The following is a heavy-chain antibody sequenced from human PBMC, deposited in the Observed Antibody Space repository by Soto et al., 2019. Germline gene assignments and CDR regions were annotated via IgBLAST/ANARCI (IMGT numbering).Heavy chain of an antibody. Sequence: SETLSLTCPVSGGSVTSATYYWSWIRQPPGKGLEYIGYIYYSGGTNYNPSLNSRVTISVDTPKNQFSLKLSSATAADTALYYCASANAGAFNIWGQGTMVTVS. CDR2: IYYSGGT. V-gene: IGHV4-61*01. CDR1: GGSVTSATYY. J-gene: IGHJ3*02. CDR3: ASANAGAFNI.